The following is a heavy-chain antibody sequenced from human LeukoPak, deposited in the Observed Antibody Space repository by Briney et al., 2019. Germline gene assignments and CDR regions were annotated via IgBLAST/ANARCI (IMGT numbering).Heavy chain of an antibody. V-gene: IGHV4-38-2*02. CDR1: GYSISSGYY. CDR2: IYHSGST. Sequence: SETLSLTCTVSGYSISSGYYWGWIRQPPGKGLEWIGSIYHSGSTYYNPSLKSRVTISVDTSKNQFSLKLSSVTAADTAVYYCARGGSSGRGHYFDYWAREPWSPSPQ. CDR3: ARGGSSGRGHYFDY. J-gene: IGHJ4*02. D-gene: IGHD6-6*01.